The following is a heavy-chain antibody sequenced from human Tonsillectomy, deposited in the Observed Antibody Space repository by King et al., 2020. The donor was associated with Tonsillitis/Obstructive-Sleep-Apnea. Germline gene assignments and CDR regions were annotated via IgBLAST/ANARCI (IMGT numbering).Heavy chain of an antibody. J-gene: IGHJ5*02. CDR1: GYSFTSYW. CDR3: ARRRYDFWSGYYGEGFAP. V-gene: IGHV5-51*01. CDR2: IYPGDSDT. D-gene: IGHD3-3*01. Sequence: QLVQSGAEVKKPGESLKISCKGSGYSFTSYWIGWVRQMPGKGLEWMGIIYPGDSDTRYSPSFQGQVTISADKSISTAYLQWSSLKASDTAMYYCARRRYDFWSGYYGEGFAPWGQGTLVTVSS.